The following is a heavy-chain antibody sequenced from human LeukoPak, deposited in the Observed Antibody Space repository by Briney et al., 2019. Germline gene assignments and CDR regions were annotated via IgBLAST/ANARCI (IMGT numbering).Heavy chain of an antibody. J-gene: IGHJ4*02. Sequence: PGGSLRLSCAASGFTFSSYGMHWVRQAPGKGLEWVAFIRYDGSNKYYADSVKGRFTISRDNAKNSLYLQMNSLRAEDTAVYYCARTLDVEYSSSQDYWGQGTLVTVSS. CDR1: GFTFSSYG. CDR2: IRYDGSNK. CDR3: ARTLDVEYSSSQDY. V-gene: IGHV3-30*02. D-gene: IGHD6-6*01.